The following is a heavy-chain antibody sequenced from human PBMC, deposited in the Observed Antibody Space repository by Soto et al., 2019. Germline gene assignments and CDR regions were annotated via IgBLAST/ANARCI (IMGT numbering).Heavy chain of an antibody. V-gene: IGHV3-64*01. J-gene: IGHJ6*03. Sequence: GGSLRLSCAASGFTFSSYAMHWVRQAPGKGLEYVSAISSNGGSTYYANSVKGRFTISRDNSKNTLYLQMGSLRAEDMAVYYCARRGGYGDYEGEYYYYYYYMDVWGKGTTVTVSS. CDR3: ARRGGYGDYEGEYYYYYYYMDV. CDR1: GFTFSSYA. D-gene: IGHD4-17*01. CDR2: ISSNGGST.